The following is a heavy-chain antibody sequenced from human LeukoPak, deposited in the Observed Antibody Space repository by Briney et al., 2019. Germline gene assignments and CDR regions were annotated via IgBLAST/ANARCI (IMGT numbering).Heavy chain of an antibody. V-gene: IGHV3-7*01. CDR1: GFTFGSYC. CDR3: ARDTYDSSGYYAHLDY. Sequence: PGGSLRLSCAASGFTFGSYCMSWVRQAPGKGLEWVANIKQDGSEKYYVDSVKGRFTISRDNAKNSLYLQMSSLRAEDTAVYYCARDTYDSSGYYAHLDYWGQGTLVTVSS. D-gene: IGHD3-22*01. CDR2: IKQDGSEK. J-gene: IGHJ4*02.